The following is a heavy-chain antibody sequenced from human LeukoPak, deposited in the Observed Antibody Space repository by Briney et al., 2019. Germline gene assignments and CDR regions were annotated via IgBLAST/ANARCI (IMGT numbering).Heavy chain of an antibody. Sequence: GGSLRLSCAASGFTFSSHWMHWVRQAPGKGLVWVSRINSDGSSTSYADSVKGRFTISRDNAKNTLYLQMNSLRAEDTAVYYCARVYLRVIGFDYWGQGTLVTVSS. D-gene: IGHD3-22*01. CDR1: GFTFSSHW. CDR3: ARVYLRVIGFDY. V-gene: IGHV3-74*01. CDR2: INSDGSST. J-gene: IGHJ4*02.